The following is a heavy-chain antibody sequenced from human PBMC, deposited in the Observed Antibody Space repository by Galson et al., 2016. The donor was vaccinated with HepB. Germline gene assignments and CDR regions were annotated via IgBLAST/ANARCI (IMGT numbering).Heavy chain of an antibody. CDR1: GFTFSTYA. CDR3: GKSFFSGGSIVRFSDY. D-gene: IGHD3-16*02. CDR2: ISGNGVNK. Sequence: SLRLSCAVSGFTFSTYAMSWVRQAPGQGLEWVSAISGNGVNKYYAGTGRGRFTISRDNSRDTVYLQMNVLSAGDTAVYYCGKSFFSGGSIVRFSDYWGQGALVTVS. V-gene: IGHV3-23*01. J-gene: IGHJ4*02.